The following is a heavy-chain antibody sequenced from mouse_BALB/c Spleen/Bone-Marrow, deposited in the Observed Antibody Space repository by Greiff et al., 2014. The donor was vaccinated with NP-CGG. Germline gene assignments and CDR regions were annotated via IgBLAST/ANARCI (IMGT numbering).Heavy chain of an antibody. J-gene: IGHJ2*01. CDR3: ARDY. CDR2: INPSAGYA. Sequence: QVQLQQSGPELAKPGASVKMSCKASGYTFTDTWIHWIKQRPGQGLEWIGYINPSAGYAEYNQNFKDKATLTVDKSSSTAYMQRSSLTSEDSAVYYCARDYWGQGTTLTVSS. CDR1: GYTFTDTW. V-gene: IGHV1-7*01.